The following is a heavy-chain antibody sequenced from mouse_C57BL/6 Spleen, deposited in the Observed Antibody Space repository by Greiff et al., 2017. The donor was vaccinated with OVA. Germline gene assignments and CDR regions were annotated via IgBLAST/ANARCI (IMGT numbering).Heavy chain of an antibody. Sequence: QVQLQQSGAELARPCASVKISCTASGFTFTRYTLHWVKQRPGQGLEWIGYINPSSGYTKYNQKFKDKATLTADKSSSTAYMQLSSLTSEDSAVYYCARDPPDYWGQGTTLTVSS. J-gene: IGHJ2*01. V-gene: IGHV1-4*01. CDR3: ARDPPDY. CDR1: GFTFTRYT. CDR2: INPSSGYT.